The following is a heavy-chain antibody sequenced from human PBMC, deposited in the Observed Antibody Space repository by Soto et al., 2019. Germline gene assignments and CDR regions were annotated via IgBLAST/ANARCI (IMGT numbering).Heavy chain of an antibody. CDR3: AKVSTTHSIGALAP. CDR1: GCPMYDYA. Sequence: GVLLRHSYLVVGCPMYDYAMQWVRHVTGKGLEWVSGIRWNSGSIVYADSVKGRFIISRDNAKNSVYLQMNNLRPEDTAVDVCAKVSTTHSIGALAPRGHGT. J-gene: IGHJ5*02. V-gene: IGHV3-9*01. CDR2: IRWNSGSI. D-gene: IGHD1-1*01.